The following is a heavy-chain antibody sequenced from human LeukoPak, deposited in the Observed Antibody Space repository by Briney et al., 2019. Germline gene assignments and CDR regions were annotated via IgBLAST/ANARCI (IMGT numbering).Heavy chain of an antibody. CDR1: GFNVSSNY. CDR2: IYSSGDT. D-gene: IGHD6-13*01. V-gene: IGHV3-53*01. CDR3: AREGEDIAAASGS. Sequence: GSLRLSCAASGFNVSSNYMSWVRQAPGKGLEWVSVIYSSGDTYYADSVKGRFTISRDNSKNMLYLQMNGLRAEDTAVYYCAREGEDIAAASGSWGQGTLVTVSS. J-gene: IGHJ5*02.